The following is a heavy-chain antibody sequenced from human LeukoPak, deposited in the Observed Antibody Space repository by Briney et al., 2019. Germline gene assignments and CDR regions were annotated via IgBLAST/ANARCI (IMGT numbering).Heavy chain of an antibody. V-gene: IGHV3-23*01. CDR2: ISASGVST. CDR3: ASRQYDILTGYAGALDI. CDR1: GFTFSTFA. Sequence: GGSLILSCAASGFTFSTFAMSWVRQAPGKGLEWVSIISASGVSTYYADSVKGRFTISRDNSKNTLYLQMNSLRAEDTAVYYCASRQYDILTGYAGALDISGQGTMVTVSS. D-gene: IGHD3-9*01. J-gene: IGHJ3*02.